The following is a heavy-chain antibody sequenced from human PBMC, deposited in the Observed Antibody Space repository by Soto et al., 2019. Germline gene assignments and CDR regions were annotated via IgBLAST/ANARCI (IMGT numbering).Heavy chain of an antibody. D-gene: IGHD6-19*01. V-gene: IGHV3-43*01. J-gene: IGHJ6*02. CDR2: ISWDGGST. CDR1: GFTWDDYT. CDR3: AKDIFAQWMEYRMEV. Sequence: PGGCLRLSGSAGGFTWDDYTMHWVLQAPGKGLEWVSLISWDGGSTYYADSVKGRFTISRDNSKNSLYLQMNSLRTEDTALYYCAKDIFAQWMEYRMEVWGQGPTVTVSS.